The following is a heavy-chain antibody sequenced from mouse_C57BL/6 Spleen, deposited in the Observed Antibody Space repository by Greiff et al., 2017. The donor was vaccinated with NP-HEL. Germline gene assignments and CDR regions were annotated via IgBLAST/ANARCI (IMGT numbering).Heavy chain of an antibody. D-gene: IGHD4-1*01. Sequence: DVHLVESGGDLVKPGGSLKLSCAASGFTFSSYGMSWVRQTPDKRLEWVATISSGGSYTYYPDSVKGRFTISRDNAKNTLYLQMSSLKSEDTAMYYCASQLVYAMDYWGQGTSVTVSS. CDR2: ISSGGSYT. V-gene: IGHV5-6*01. J-gene: IGHJ4*01. CDR1: GFTFSSYG. CDR3: ASQLVYAMDY.